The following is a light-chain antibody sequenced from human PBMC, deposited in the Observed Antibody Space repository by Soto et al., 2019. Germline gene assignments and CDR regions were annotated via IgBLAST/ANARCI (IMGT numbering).Light chain of an antibody. V-gene: IGKV3-15*01. CDR2: GAS. CDR1: QSISSN. J-gene: IGKJ3*01. Sequence: EIVMTQSPATLSVSPGERATLSCRASQSISSNLAWYQQKPGQAPRLLISGASTRATGIPDRFSGSGSGTDFTLTNSSLQYEDFAVYYCQQFHDWPMTLCHGTKVDI. CDR3: QQFHDWPMT.